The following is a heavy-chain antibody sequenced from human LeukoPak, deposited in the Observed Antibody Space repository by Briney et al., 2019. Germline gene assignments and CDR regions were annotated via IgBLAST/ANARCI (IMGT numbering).Heavy chain of an antibody. CDR1: GFTFSSNA. Sequence: GGSLRLSCAASGFTFSSNAMSWVRQAPGKGLEWVSAISGSGVDTYYADSVKGRYTISRDNSKNTLYLQMNSLRAEDTAVYYCAKDWGGQWLLDAFDIWGQGTMVTVSS. J-gene: IGHJ3*02. CDR3: AKDWGGQWLLDAFDI. D-gene: IGHD3-22*01. CDR2: ISGSGVDT. V-gene: IGHV3-23*01.